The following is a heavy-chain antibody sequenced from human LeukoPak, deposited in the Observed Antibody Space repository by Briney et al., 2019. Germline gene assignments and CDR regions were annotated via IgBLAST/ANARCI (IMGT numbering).Heavy chain of an antibody. CDR2: IYYSGST. Sequence: PSETLSLTCTVSGGSISSGDYYWSWIRQPPGKGLEWIGYIYYSGSTYYNPSLKSRVTISVDTSKNQFSLKLSSVTAADTAVCYCARGGGSEVCDYWGQGTLVTVSS. CDR1: GGSISSGDYY. D-gene: IGHD5-12*01. CDR3: ARGGGSEVCDY. J-gene: IGHJ4*02. V-gene: IGHV4-30-4*01.